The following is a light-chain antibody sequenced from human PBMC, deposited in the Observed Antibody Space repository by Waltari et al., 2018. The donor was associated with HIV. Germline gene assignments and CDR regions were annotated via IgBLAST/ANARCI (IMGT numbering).Light chain of an antibody. Sequence: QSVLTQPPSASETPGQRVTISCSGSSSNIGRNAVNWYQHLPGTAPKLLIYGNDERPSGVPDRFSGSKSGTSASLAISGLQSEDEGDYYCATWDFSLNGRVVFGGGTKLTVL. J-gene: IGLJ2*01. CDR3: ATWDFSLNGRVV. CDR2: GND. CDR1: SSNIGRNA. V-gene: IGLV1-44*01.